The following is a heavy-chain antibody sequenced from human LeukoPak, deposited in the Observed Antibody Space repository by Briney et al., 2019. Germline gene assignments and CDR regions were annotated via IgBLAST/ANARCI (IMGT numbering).Heavy chain of an antibody. CDR1: GGTFSSYA. D-gene: IGHD4-23*01. CDR2: INPNSGGT. Sequence: ASVKVSCKASGGTFSSYAISWVRQAPGQGLEWMGRINPNSGGTNYAQKFQGRVTVTRDTSISTAYMELSRLRSDDTAVYYCARDSNYGGIYYFDYWGQGTLVTVSS. V-gene: IGHV1-2*06. J-gene: IGHJ4*02. CDR3: ARDSNYGGIYYFDY.